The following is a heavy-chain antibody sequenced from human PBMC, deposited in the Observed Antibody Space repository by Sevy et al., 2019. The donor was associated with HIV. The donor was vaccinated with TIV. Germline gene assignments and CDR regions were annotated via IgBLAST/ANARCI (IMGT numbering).Heavy chain of an antibody. CDR3: ARDEDLVDCRRSSTCYTYKWFNP. CDR2: IYSSGGS. D-gene: IGHD2-15*01. J-gene: IGHJ5*02. CDR1: GDSMSGYH. V-gene: IGHV4-4*07. Sequence: SETLSLTCTVTGDSMSGYHWSWIRQPAGRGLEWIGRIYSSGGSDYNPSLKSRGTMSVDTSKKQFSLTLSSVTAADTAVYYCARDEDLVDCRRSSTCYTYKWFNPWGQGTLVTVSS.